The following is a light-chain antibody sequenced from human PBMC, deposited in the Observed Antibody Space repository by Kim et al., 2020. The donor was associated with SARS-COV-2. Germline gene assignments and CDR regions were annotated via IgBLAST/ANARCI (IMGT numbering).Light chain of an antibody. J-gene: IGLJ2*01. V-gene: IGLV3-19*01. CDR3: NSRDSNDNVV. CDR1: SLRSYY. Sequence: SSELTQDPAVSVALGQTVSITCQGDSLRSYYATWYQQKPGQAPILVIYGKNNRPSGIADRFSGSSSGNTTSLTITGTQAGDEADYYCNSRDSNDNVVFGG. CDR2: GKN.